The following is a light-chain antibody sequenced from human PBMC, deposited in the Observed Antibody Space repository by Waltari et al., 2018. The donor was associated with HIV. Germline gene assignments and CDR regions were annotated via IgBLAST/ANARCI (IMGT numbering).Light chain of an antibody. CDR2: GAS. Sequence: EIVLTQSPGTLSLSPGETATLSCRASQSVGSNLAWYQQRPGQAPRFLISGASNRAADIPDRFSGSGSGTDFTLTISRLEPEDCAVYYCQQYVSSGTFGQGTKLEIK. CDR1: QSVGSN. V-gene: IGKV3-20*01. CDR3: QQYVSSGT. J-gene: IGKJ2*01.